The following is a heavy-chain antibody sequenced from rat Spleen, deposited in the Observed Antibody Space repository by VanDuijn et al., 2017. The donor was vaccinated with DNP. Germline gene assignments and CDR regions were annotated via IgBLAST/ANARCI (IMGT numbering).Heavy chain of an antibody. CDR3: ARHYGGYSYYWYFDF. V-gene: IGHV5-31*01. CDR2: ITTSGGNT. CDR1: GFTFSSYW. D-gene: IGHD1-11*01. J-gene: IGHJ1*01. Sequence: EVQLVESGGGLVQPGGSLKLSCAASGFTFSSYWMYWIRQTPGRGLEWVASITTSGGNTYYPDSVKGRFTISRDNAKSTLYLQMDSLRSEDTATYYCARHYGGYSYYWYFDFWGPGTMVTVSS.